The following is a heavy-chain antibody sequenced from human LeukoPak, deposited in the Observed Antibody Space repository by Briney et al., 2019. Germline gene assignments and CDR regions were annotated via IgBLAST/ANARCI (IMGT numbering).Heavy chain of an antibody. V-gene: IGHV3-48*02. CDR1: GFTFSNYS. D-gene: IGHD4-23*01. CDR2: ISSSSSTI. CDR3: ARDSPDHGGNGGGTAFDY. Sequence: PGGSLRLSCAASGFTFSNYSMNWVRQAPGKGLEWVSYISSSSSTIYYADSVKGRFTISRDNAKNSLYLQMNSLRDEDTAVYYCARDSPDHGGNGGGTAFDYWGQGTLVTVSS. J-gene: IGHJ4*02.